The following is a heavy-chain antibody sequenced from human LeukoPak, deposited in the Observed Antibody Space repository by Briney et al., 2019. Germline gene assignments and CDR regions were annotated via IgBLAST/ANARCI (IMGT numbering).Heavy chain of an antibody. J-gene: IGHJ4*02. CDR3: ARGALKYYDILTGYYNLVGEGDYFDY. D-gene: IGHD3-9*01. CDR2: ISAYNGNT. V-gene: IGHV1-18*03. CDR1: GYTFTSYG. Sequence: ASVKVSCKASGYTFTSYGISWVRQAPGQGLEWMGWISAYNGNTNYAQEFQGRVTITRDTSASTAYMELSSLRSEDMAVYYCARGALKYYDILTGYYNLVGEGDYFDYWGQGTLVTVSS.